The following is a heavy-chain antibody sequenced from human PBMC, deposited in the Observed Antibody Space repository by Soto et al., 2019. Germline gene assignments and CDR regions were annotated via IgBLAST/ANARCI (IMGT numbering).Heavy chain of an antibody. CDR3: AREGQLGY. D-gene: IGHD6-6*01. Sequence: GASVKVSCTASAYTFTSYGISWVRQAPGQGLEWMGWISGYNGNTNYAERLQGRVTMTTDTSTSTAYMELRSLRYDDTAVYYCAREGQLGYWGQGTPVTVSS. V-gene: IGHV1-18*01. CDR1: AYTFTSYG. J-gene: IGHJ4*02. CDR2: ISGYNGNT.